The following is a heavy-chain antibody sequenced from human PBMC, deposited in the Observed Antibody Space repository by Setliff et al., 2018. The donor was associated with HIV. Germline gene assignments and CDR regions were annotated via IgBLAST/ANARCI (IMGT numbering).Heavy chain of an antibody. V-gene: IGHV1-3*01. CDR2: INAGDDNT. Sequence: GASVKVSCKAFGYTFSTNAIHWVRQAPGQRLEWMGYINAGDDNTRYSGKFKGRVTMTMDTSTNTVYMDLSSLGSDDTAVYYCARDRPHNWFDPWGQGTLVTVSS. CDR3: ARDRPHNWFDP. CDR1: GYTFSTNA. J-gene: IGHJ5*02.